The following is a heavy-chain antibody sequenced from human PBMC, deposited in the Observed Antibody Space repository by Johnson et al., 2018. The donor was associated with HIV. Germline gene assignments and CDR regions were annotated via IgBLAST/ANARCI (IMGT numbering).Heavy chain of an antibody. J-gene: IGHJ3*02. Sequence: VQLVESGGGVVQPGRSLRLSCAASGFTFSSYGMHWVRQAPGKGLEWVSGISVDGRNEHYPDTVKGRFTISRDNSKNTLYLQMNSLRAEDTAVYYCARSRVAAALGVNDAFDIWGQGTMVTVSS. CDR2: ISVDGRNE. D-gene: IGHD6-13*01. CDR3: ARSRVAAALGVNDAFDI. V-gene: IGHV3-30*06. CDR1: GFTFSSYG.